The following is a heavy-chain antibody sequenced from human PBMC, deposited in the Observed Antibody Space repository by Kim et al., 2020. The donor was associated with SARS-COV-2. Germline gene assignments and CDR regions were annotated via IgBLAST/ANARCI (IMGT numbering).Heavy chain of an antibody. Sequence: SQTLSLTCVISGDSVSSDSASWNWIRQSPSRGLEWLGRTFYRSKWYTEYAVPVRSRITINPDTSRNQFSLQLNSVTPEDTAVYYCARRIAAEGTTPGMDVWGQGTMVTVSS. CDR3: ARRIAAEGTTPGMDV. J-gene: IGHJ6*02. D-gene: IGHD6-13*01. CDR1: GDSVSSDSAS. V-gene: IGHV6-1*01. CDR2: TFYRSKWYT.